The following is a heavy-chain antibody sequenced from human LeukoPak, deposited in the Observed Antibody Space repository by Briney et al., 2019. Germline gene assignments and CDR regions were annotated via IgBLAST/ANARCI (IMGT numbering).Heavy chain of an antibody. CDR3: ALEGEMATGLDY. CDR2: INHSGST. Sequence: SETLSLTCAVYGGSFSGYYWSWIRQPPGKGLEWIGEINHSGSTNYNPSLKSRVTISVDTSKNQFSLKLSSVTAADTAVYYCALEGEMATGLDYWGQGTLVTVSP. V-gene: IGHV4-34*01. J-gene: IGHJ4*02. D-gene: IGHD5-24*01. CDR1: GGSFSGYY.